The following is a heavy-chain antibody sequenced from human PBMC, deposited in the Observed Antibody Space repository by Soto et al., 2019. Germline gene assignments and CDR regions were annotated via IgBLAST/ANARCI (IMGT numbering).Heavy chain of an antibody. Sequence: ASVKVSCKASGYTFTSYGISWVRQAPGQGLEWMGWISAYNGNTNYAQKLQGRVTMTTDTSTSTAYMELRSPRSDDTAVYYCARDFSPRDYDSSGYYYADDYWGQGTLVTVSS. CDR2: ISAYNGNT. J-gene: IGHJ4*02. CDR3: ARDFSPRDYDSSGYYYADDY. D-gene: IGHD3-22*01. V-gene: IGHV1-18*01. CDR1: GYTFTSYG.